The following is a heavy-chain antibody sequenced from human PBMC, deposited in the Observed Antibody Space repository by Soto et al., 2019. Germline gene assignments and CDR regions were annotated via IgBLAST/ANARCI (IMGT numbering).Heavy chain of an antibody. CDR1: GYTFTTYA. D-gene: IGHD3-3*01. CDR3: ARGRLGESIFGDY. CDR2: INVGNGNT. J-gene: IGHJ4*02. V-gene: IGHV1-3*01. Sequence: ASVKVSCNASGYTFTTYAMHWVRQAPGQRLEWMGWINVGNGNTKYSQKFQGRVTITRDTSASTAYMEVSSLRSEDTAVYYCARGRLGESIFGDYWGQGTLVSVSS.